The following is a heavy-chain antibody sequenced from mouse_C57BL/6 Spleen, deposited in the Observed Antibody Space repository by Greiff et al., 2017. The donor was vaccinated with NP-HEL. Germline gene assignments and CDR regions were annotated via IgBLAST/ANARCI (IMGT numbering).Heavy chain of an antibody. CDR2: INPNNGGT. CDR3: ARGEWLLRADY. V-gene: IGHV1-26*01. D-gene: IGHD2-3*01. Sequence: EVQLQQSGPELVKPGASVKISCKASGYTFTDYYMTWVKQSHGKSLEWIGDINPNNGGTSYNQKFKGKATLTVDKSSSTAYMELRSLTSEDSAVYYCARGEWLLRADYWGQGTSVTVSS. CDR1: GYTFTDYY. J-gene: IGHJ4*01.